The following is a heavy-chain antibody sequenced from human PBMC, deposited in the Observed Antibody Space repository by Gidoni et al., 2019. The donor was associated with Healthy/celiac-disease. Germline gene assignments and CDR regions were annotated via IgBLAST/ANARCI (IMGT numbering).Heavy chain of an antibody. CDR3: ARVGYYYGMDV. CDR2: IWYDGSNK. V-gene: IGHV3-33*01. J-gene: IGHJ6*02. Sequence: QAPGKGLEWVEVIWYDGSNKYYADSVKGRFTISRDNSKNTLYLQMNSLRAEDTAVYYCARVGYYYGMDVWGQGTTVTVSS.